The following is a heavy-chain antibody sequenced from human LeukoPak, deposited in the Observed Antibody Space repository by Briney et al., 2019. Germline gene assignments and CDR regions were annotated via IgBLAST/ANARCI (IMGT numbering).Heavy chain of an antibody. CDR1: GFTFSSYT. CDR2: ISSSSSYI. Sequence: PGGSLRLSCAASGFTFSSYTMNWVRQAPGKGLEWVSSISSSSSYIFYADSVKGRFTIPRDNAKNSLYLQMNSLRAEDTAVYYCAELGITMIGGVWGKGTTVTISS. J-gene: IGHJ6*04. CDR3: AELGITMIGGV. V-gene: IGHV3-21*01. D-gene: IGHD3-10*02.